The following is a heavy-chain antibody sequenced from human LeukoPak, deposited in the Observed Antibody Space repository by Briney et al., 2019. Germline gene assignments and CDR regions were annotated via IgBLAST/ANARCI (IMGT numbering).Heavy chain of an antibody. D-gene: IGHD3-10*01. CDR2: ISSSSSYI. V-gene: IGHV3-21*01. Sequence: GGSLRLSCAASGFTFGSYSMNWVRQAPGKGLEWVSSISSSSSYIYYADSVKGRFTISRDIAKNSLYLQMNSLRAEDTAVYYCAWTYGSVPFDYWGQGTLVTVSS. CDR3: AWTYGSVPFDY. J-gene: IGHJ4*02. CDR1: GFTFGSYS.